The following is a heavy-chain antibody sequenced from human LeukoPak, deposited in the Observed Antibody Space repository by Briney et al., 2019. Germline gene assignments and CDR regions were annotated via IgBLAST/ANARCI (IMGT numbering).Heavy chain of an antibody. J-gene: IGHJ4*02. D-gene: IGHD4-23*01. CDR2: IINDGSST. Sequence: PGGSLRLSCAASGFTFSSYWMHWVRQAPGEGLVWVSRIINDGSSTSYADSVKGRFTISRDNAKNTLYLQMNSLRAEDTAVYYCAREGRDYGGNPFDYWGQGDLVTVSS. CDR1: GFTFSSYW. V-gene: IGHV3-74*01. CDR3: AREGRDYGGNPFDY.